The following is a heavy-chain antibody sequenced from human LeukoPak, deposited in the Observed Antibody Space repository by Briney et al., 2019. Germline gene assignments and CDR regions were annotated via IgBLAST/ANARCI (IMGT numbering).Heavy chain of an antibody. J-gene: IGHJ4*02. D-gene: IGHD3-22*01. Sequence: GGSLRLSCAASGFTFSSYAMSWVRQAPGKGLEWVAVISYDGSNKYYADSVKGRFTISRDNSKNTLYLQMNSLRAEDTAVYYCAKVLNSYYYDSSGYSHWGQGTLVTVSS. CDR3: AKVLNSYYYDSSGYSH. V-gene: IGHV3-30*18. CDR2: ISYDGSNK. CDR1: GFTFSSYA.